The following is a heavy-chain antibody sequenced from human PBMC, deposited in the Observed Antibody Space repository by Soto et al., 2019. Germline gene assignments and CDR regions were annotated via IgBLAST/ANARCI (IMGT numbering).Heavy chain of an antibody. J-gene: IGHJ6*02. CDR2: INPNSGGT. CDR3: ARRGLVGATTEDGGAYYYYGMDV. CDR1: GYTFTGYY. V-gene: IGHV1-2*04. Sequence: ASVKVSCKASGYTFTGYYMHWVRQAPGQGLEWMGWINPNSGGTNYAQKFQGWVTMTRDTSISTAYMELSRLRSDDTAVYYCARRGLVGATTEDGGAYYYYGMDVWGQGTTVTVSS. D-gene: IGHD1-26*01.